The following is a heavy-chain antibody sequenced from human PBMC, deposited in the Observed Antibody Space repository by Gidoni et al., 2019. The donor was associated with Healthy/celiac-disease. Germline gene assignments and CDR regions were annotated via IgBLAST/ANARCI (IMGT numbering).Heavy chain of an antibody. Sequence: EVQLVESGGGLVQPGRSLRLSCAASGFTFDDYAMHWVRQAPGKGLEWVSGISWNSGSIGYADSVKGRFTISRDNAKNSLYLQMNSLRAEDTALYYCAKDITYGDDLGSAFDIWGQGTMVTVSS. D-gene: IGHD4-17*01. CDR1: GFTFDDYA. J-gene: IGHJ3*02. CDR3: AKDITYGDDLGSAFDI. V-gene: IGHV3-9*01. CDR2: ISWNSGSI.